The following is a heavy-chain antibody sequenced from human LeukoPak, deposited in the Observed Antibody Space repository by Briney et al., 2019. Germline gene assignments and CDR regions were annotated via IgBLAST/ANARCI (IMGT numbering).Heavy chain of an antibody. CDR2: IKQDGSEK. V-gene: IGHV3-7*01. Sequence: PGGSLRLSCAASGFTFSSYWMSWVRQAPGKGLEWVANIKQDGSEKYYVDSVKGRFTISRDNAKNSLYLQMNSLRAEDTAVYYCARTSPPVTQGRDAFDIWGQGTMVTDSS. D-gene: IGHD4-17*01. J-gene: IGHJ3*02. CDR3: ARTSPPVTQGRDAFDI. CDR1: GFTFSSYW.